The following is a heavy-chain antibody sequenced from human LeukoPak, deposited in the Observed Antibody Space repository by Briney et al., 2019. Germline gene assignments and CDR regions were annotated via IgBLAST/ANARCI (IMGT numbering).Heavy chain of an antibody. CDR2: ISWNSGSI. CDR3: AKDSYDILTGFDY. J-gene: IGHJ4*02. Sequence: GRSLRLSCAASGFTFDDYAMHWVRQAPGKGLEWVSGISWNSGSIGYADSAKGRFTISRDNAKNSLYLQMNSLRAEDTALYYCAKDSYDILTGFDYWGQGTLVTVSS. V-gene: IGHV3-9*01. D-gene: IGHD3-9*01. CDR1: GFTFDDYA.